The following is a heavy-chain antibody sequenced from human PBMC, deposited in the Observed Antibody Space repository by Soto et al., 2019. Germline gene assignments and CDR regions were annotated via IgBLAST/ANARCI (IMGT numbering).Heavy chain of an antibody. CDR2: ISYDGSNK. Sequence: PGGSLRLSCAASGFTFSSYGMQWVRQAPGKGLEWVAVISYDGSNKYYADSVKGRFTISRDNSKNTLYLQMNSLRAEDTAVYYCATVVATSYFDYWGQGTLVTVSS. CDR3: ATVVATSYFDY. V-gene: IGHV3-30*03. D-gene: IGHD5-12*01. CDR1: GFTFSSYG. J-gene: IGHJ4*02.